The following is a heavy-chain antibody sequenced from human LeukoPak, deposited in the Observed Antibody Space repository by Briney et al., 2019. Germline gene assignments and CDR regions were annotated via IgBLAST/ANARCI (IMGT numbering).Heavy chain of an antibody. CDR1: GYTFTSYG. V-gene: IGHV1-18*01. CDR2: ISAYNGNT. Sequence: GASVKVSCKASGYTFTSYGISWVRQAPGQGLEWMGWISAYNGNTNYAQKLQGRVTMTRDTSTSTAYMELSSLRSEDTAVYYCARELKGDYFDYWGQGTLVTVSS. CDR3: ARELKGDYFDY. J-gene: IGHJ4*02. D-gene: IGHD2-8*01.